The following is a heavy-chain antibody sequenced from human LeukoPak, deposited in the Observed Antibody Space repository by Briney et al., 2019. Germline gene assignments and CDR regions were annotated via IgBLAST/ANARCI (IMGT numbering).Heavy chain of an antibody. J-gene: IGHJ3*02. D-gene: IGHD3-22*01. Sequence: GGSLRLSCAASGFTFGDYGMSWVRQAPGTGLEGVSGINWNGGSTGYADSVKGRFTISRGNAKNSLYLQMNSLRAEDTALYYCARDYDSSGYSDAFDIWGQGTMVTVSS. V-gene: IGHV3-20*04. CDR3: ARDYDSSGYSDAFDI. CDR1: GFTFGDYG. CDR2: INWNGGST.